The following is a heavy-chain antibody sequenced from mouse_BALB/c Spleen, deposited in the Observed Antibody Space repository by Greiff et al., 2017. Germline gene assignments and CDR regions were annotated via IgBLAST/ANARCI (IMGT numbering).Heavy chain of an antibody. CDR1: GYAFSSYW. J-gene: IGHJ4*01. V-gene: IGHV1-80*01. CDR2: IYTGDGDT. Sequence: QVQLQQSGAELVRPGSSVKISCKASGYAFSSYWMNWVKQRPGQGLEWIGQIYTGDGDTNYNGKFKGKATLTADKSSSTAYMQLSSLTSEDSAVYFCAQELRRGPMDYWGQGTSVTVSS. D-gene: IGHD2-4*01. CDR3: AQELRRGPMDY.